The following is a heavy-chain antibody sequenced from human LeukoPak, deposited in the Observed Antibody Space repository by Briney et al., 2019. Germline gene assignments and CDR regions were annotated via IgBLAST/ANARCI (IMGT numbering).Heavy chain of an antibody. D-gene: IGHD3-22*01. V-gene: IGHV3-11*04. Sequence: GSLRLSCAASGFTFSDYYMSWIRQAPGKGLEWVSYISSSGSTIYYADSVKGRFTISRDNAKNSLYLQMNSLRAEDTAVYYCARDLTNYYDSSGYLDYWGQGTLVTVSS. CDR2: ISSSGSTI. CDR3: ARDLTNYYDSSGYLDY. J-gene: IGHJ4*02. CDR1: GFTFSDYY.